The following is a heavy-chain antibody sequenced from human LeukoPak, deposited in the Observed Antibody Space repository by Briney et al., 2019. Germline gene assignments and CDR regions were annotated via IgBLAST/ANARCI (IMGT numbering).Heavy chain of an antibody. CDR2: INEVGTKE. V-gene: IGHV3-7*01. CDR3: ATRESSMARTF. CDR1: GFIFSDYW. D-gene: IGHD3-10*01. Sequence: GGSLRLSCAASGFIFSDYWMNWVRQVPGKGLEWVANINEVGTKEDYVDSVRGRFTISRDNTKNTLYLQMNCLRAEDTALYYCATRESSMARTFWGQGTLVTVSS. J-gene: IGHJ4*02.